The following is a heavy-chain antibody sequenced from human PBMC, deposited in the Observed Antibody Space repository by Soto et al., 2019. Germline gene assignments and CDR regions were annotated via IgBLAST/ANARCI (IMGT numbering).Heavy chain of an antibody. D-gene: IGHD3-10*01. CDR2: IKSKTDGGTT. J-gene: IGHJ3*02. Sequence: GGSLRLSCAASGFTFSNAWMSWVRQAPGKGLEWVGRIKSKTDGGTTDYAAPVKGRFTISRDDSKNTLYLQMNSLKTEDTAVYYFTTIELLLWFGEPNAFDIWGQGTMVTVSS. V-gene: IGHV3-15*01. CDR1: GFTFSNAW. CDR3: TTIELLLWFGEPNAFDI.